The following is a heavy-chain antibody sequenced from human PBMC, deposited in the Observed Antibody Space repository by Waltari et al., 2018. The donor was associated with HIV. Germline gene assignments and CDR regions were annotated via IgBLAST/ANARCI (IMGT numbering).Heavy chain of an antibody. J-gene: IGHJ4*02. CDR1: GFTFSSYA. Sequence: QVQLVESGGGVVQPGRSLRLSCAASGFTFSSYAMHWVRQAPGKGLEWVAVISNDGRNKYYADSVKGRFTISRDNSKNTLFLQVNSLRAEDTAVYYCARDVTPTSGTTYWDQGTLVTVSS. CDR3: ARDVTPTSGTTY. CDR2: ISNDGRNK. D-gene: IGHD1-1*01. V-gene: IGHV3-30*01.